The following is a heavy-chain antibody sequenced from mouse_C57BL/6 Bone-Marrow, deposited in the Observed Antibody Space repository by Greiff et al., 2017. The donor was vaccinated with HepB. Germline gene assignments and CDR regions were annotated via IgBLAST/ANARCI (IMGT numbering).Heavy chain of an antibody. CDR2: INPNNGGT. J-gene: IGHJ1*03. D-gene: IGHD1-1*01. CDR1: GYTFTDYY. Sequence: VQLQQSGPELVKPGASVKISCKASGYTFTDYYMNWVKQSHGKSLEWIGDINPNNGGTSYNQKFKGKATLTVDKSSSTAYMELRSLTSEDSAVYYCARDVWDYGSSYWYFDVWGTGTTVTVSS. CDR3: ARDVWDYGSSYWYFDV. V-gene: IGHV1-26*01.